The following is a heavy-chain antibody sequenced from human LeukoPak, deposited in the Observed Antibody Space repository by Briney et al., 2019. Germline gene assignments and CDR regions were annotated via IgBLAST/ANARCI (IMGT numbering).Heavy chain of an antibody. CDR3: VRDWEGFNFDI. V-gene: IGHV4-59*02. CDR1: GGSVSSYY. D-gene: IGHD1-26*01. Sequence: SETLSLTCTVSGGSVSSYYWSWLRQPPGEGLEWIAYIHNSGSTNYNPSLKSRATISVATSKNQFSLNLSSVTAADTAMYYCVRDWEGFNFDIWGQGTVVTVSS. J-gene: IGHJ3*02. CDR2: IHNSGST.